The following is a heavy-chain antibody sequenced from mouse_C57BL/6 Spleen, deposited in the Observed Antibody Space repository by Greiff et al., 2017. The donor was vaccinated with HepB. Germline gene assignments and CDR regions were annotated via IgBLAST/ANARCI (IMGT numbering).Heavy chain of an antibody. V-gene: IGHV5-17*01. CDR1: GFTFSDYG. CDR2: ISSGSSTI. CDR3: ASRYGSDYCDY. J-gene: IGHJ2*01. Sequence: EVKLVESGGGLVKPGGSLKLSCAASGFTFSDYGMHWVRQAPEKGLEWVAYISSGSSTIYYADTVKGRFTISRDNAKNTLFLQMTSLRSEDTAMYYCASRYGSDYCDYWGQGTTLTVSS. D-gene: IGHD1-1*01.